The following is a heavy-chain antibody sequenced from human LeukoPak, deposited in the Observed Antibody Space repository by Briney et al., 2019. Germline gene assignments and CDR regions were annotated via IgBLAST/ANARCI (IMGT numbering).Heavy chain of an antibody. V-gene: IGHV3-53*01. CDR1: GFTFSDYY. D-gene: IGHD6-19*01. Sequence: GGSLRLSCAASGFTFSDYYMSWVRQAPGKGLEWVSVIYSGGSTYYADSVKGRFTISRDNSKNTLYLQMNSLRAGDTAVYYCARDSSFDYWGQGTLVTVSS. J-gene: IGHJ4*02. CDR3: ARDSSFDY. CDR2: IYSGGST.